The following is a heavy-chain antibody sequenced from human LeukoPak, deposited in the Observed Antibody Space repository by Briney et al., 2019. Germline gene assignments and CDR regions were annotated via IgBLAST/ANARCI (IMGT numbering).Heavy chain of an antibody. CDR1: GFTFSDYY. CDR3: ARVRGYGSESFDY. D-gene: IGHD3-10*01. CDR2: ISGSSTYT. Sequence: GGSLRLSCASSGFTFSDYYMSWIRQAPGKGLEWVSHISGSSTYTNYADSVKGRFTISRDNAKNALYLQMNSLRAEDTAVYYCARVRGYGSESFDYWGQGTLVTVSS. V-gene: IGHV3-11*06. J-gene: IGHJ4*02.